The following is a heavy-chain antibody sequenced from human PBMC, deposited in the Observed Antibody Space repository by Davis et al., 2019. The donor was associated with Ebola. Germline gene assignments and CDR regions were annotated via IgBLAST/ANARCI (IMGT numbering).Heavy chain of an antibody. CDR3: ARGSGQDY. V-gene: IGHV3-30*04. Sequence: PGGSLRLSCAASGFTFSSYAMHWVRQAPGKGLEWVAVISYDGSNKYYADSVKGRFTISRDNSKNTLYLQMNSLRAEDTAVYYCARGSGQDYWGQGTLVTVSS. J-gene: IGHJ4*02. CDR1: GFTFSSYA. D-gene: IGHD2-15*01. CDR2: ISYDGSNK.